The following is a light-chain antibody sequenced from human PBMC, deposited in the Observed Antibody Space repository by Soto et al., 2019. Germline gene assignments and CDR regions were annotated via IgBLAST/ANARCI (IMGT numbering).Light chain of an antibody. CDR3: QQRSNWPVT. Sequence: EILLTQCPGSLSLSPGERATLSYRASQSVSSYLAWYQQKPGQAPRLLIYDASNRATGIPARFSGSGSGTDFTLTISSLEPEDFAVYYCQQRSNWPVTFGQRTRLEIK. CDR2: DAS. J-gene: IGKJ5*01. CDR1: QSVSSY. V-gene: IGKV3-11*01.